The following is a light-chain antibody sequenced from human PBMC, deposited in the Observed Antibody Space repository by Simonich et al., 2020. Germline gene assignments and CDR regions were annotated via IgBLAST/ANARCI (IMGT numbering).Light chain of an antibody. J-gene: IGLJ2*01. V-gene: IGLV2-23*01. Sequence: QSALTQPASVSGSPGQSITISCPGTSSDVGSYNLVSWYQQHPGKAPKLMIYEGSKRRPVVSNRFSGSKSGNTASLTISGLQAEDEADYYCCSYAGSSTYVVFGGGTKLTVL. CDR2: EGS. CDR3: CSYAGSSTYVV. CDR1: SSDVGSYNL.